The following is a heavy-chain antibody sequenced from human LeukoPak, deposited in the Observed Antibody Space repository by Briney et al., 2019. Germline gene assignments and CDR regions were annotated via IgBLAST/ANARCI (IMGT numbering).Heavy chain of an antibody. Sequence: WGSLRLSCAASGFTFSDYYMSWLRQAPGQGLEWVSYLSSSGTTIYYADSGKGRFISRDKDKNSRYLQMNSLRAEDTAVYYCARYYYDSSGYYYFDYWGQGTLVTVYS. CDR1: GFTFSDYY. CDR3: ARYYYDSSGYYYFDY. J-gene: IGHJ4*02. CDR2: LSSSGTTI. D-gene: IGHD3-22*01. V-gene: IGHV3-11*01.